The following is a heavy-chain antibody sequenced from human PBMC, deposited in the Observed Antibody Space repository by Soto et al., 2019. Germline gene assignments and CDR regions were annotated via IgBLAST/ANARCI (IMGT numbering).Heavy chain of an antibody. J-gene: IGHJ5*02. D-gene: IGHD4-17*01. CDR3: ARHLSGDYPNSNWFDP. CDR1: GDSIDNTVFF. Sequence: QVHLQESGPGLVKPSQTLSLTCSVSGDSIDNTVFFWNWTRQHPEKGLEWIGYISSSGKTYYNPSLKSRVTMSLDTSRNQFSLNLTSVTAADTVVYFCARHLSGDYPNSNWFDPWGQGTLVTVSS. V-gene: IGHV4-31*03. CDR2: ISSSGKT.